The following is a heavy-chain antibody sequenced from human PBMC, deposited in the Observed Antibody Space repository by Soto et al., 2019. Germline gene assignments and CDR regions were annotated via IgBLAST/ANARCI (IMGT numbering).Heavy chain of an antibody. D-gene: IGHD3-22*01. CDR3: AKDDDSSGYPVYYCDY. CDR1: GFTFSSYA. V-gene: IGHV3-23*01. CDR2: ISGSGGST. J-gene: IGHJ4*02. Sequence: EVQLLESGGGLVQPGGSLRLSCAASGFTFSSYAMSWVRQAPGKGLEWVSAISGSGGSTYYADSVKGRFTISRDNSKNTLYLQMNSLRAEDTAVYYCAKDDDSSGYPVYYCDYWGQGTLVTVSS.